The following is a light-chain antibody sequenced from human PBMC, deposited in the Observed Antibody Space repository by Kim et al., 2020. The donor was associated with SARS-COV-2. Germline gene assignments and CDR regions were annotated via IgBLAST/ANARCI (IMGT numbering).Light chain of an antibody. V-gene: IGKV1-5*03. CDR1: QSNSSL. CDR2: KAP. J-gene: IGKJ2*01. CDR3: QQYNSYPYI. Sequence: SASVGDRVTITFRASQSNSSLCAWYQQKPGKAPKLLIYKAPSLESGVPSGFSGSGSGTEFTLTISSLQPDDFASYYCQQYNSYPYIFGQGTKLEI.